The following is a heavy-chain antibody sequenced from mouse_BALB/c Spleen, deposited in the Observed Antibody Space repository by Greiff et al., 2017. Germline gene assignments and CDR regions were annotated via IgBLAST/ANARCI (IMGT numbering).Heavy chain of an antibody. CDR3: ARRRDWYFDV. CDR2: LYPGNGDT. Sequence: LQQPGAELVKPGASVTMSCNASGYTFTSSNMPWVKQTPGQGLEWIGALYPGNGDTSYNQKFKGKATLTADKSSSTAYMQLSSLTSEDSAVYYCARRRDWYFDVWGEGNKGNVAA. V-gene: IGHV1-12*01. CDR1: GYTFTSSN. J-gene: IGHJ1*01.